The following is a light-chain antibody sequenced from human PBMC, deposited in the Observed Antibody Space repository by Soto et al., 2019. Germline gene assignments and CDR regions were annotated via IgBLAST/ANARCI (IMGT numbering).Light chain of an antibody. J-gene: IGLJ2*01. V-gene: IGLV1-44*01. Sequence: QSVVTQPPSASGTPGQGVTISCSGSSSNIGVNTVNWYQQLPGTAPKLLIYSNNLRPSGVPDRFSGSKSCTSASLAISGLQSEDEADYHCASWDDSLNGVVFGGGTKLTVL. CDR2: SNN. CDR3: ASWDDSLNGVV. CDR1: SSNIGVNT.